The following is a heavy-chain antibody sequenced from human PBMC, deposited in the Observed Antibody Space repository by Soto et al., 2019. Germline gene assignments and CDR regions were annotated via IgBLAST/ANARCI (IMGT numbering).Heavy chain of an antibody. D-gene: IGHD4-4*01. CDR2: IYNSGTT. V-gene: IGHV4-59*01. Sequence: SETLSLTCAVAGDSITSNHWNWIRQPPGRGLEWIGYIYNSGTTKYNPSLKSRVIISVDTSKNQLSLKLSSVTAADTAVYYCARVSMSTVSWGFDPWGQGTLVTVSS. J-gene: IGHJ5*02. CDR3: ARVSMSTVSWGFDP. CDR1: GDSITSNH.